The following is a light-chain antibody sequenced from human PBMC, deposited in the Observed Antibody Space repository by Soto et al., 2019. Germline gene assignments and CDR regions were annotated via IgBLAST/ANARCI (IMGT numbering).Light chain of an antibody. Sequence: EIVLTQSPGPLSLSPGERATLSCRASQSVSSSYFAWYQQKPGQAPRLLIYGASGRATGIPDRFSGSGSGTDFTLTISRLEPEDFAVYYCQQYGSSPMYTFGQGTKLEIK. CDR3: QQYGSSPMYT. CDR2: GAS. V-gene: IGKV3-20*01. J-gene: IGKJ2*01. CDR1: QSVSSSY.